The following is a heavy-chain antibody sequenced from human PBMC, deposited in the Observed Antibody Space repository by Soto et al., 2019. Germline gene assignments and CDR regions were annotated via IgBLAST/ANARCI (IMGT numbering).Heavy chain of an antibody. J-gene: IGHJ4*02. CDR1: GGSISSSSYY. D-gene: IGHD3-9*01. V-gene: IGHV4-39*01. Sequence: SETLSLTCTVSGGSISSSSYYWGWIRQPPGKGLEWIGSIYYSGSTYYNPSLKSRVTISVDTSKNQFSLKLSSVTAADTAVYYCARLGKYYDILTGYSYWGQGTLVTVSS. CDR3: ARLGKYYDILTGYSY. CDR2: IYYSGST.